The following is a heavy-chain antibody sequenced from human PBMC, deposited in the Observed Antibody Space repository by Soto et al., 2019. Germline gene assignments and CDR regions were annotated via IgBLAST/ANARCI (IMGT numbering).Heavy chain of an antibody. J-gene: IGHJ5*02. CDR3: ARVGSSSWYGTVSYNWFDP. D-gene: IGHD6-13*01. CDR2: IIPIFGTA. CDR1: GGTFSSYA. V-gene: IGHV1-69*01. Sequence: QVQLVQSGAEVKKPGSSVKVSCKASGGTFSSYAISWVRQAPGQGLEWMGGIIPIFGTANNAQQFQGRVTITADESTSTAYMKLSSLRSEDTAVYYCARVGSSSWYGTVSYNWFDPWGQGTLVTVSS.